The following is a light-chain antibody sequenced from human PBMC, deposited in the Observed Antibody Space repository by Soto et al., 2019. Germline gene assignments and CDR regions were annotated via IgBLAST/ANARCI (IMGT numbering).Light chain of an antibody. Sequence: EIVLTQSPGTLSLSPGERATLSCRASQSFSSSYLAWYQQKPGQAPRLLIYGASSRATGIPDRFSGSGSGTDFTLTIIRLEPEDFAVYYCQQYGSPPTWTFGQGTKVEIK. J-gene: IGKJ1*01. CDR1: QSFSSSY. CDR3: QQYGSPPTWT. CDR2: GAS. V-gene: IGKV3-20*01.